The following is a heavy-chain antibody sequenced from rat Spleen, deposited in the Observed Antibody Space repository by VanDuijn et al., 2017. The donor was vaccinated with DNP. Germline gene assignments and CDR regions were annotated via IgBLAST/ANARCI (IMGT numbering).Heavy chain of an antibody. Sequence: EVQLVASGGGLVQPGRSLKLSCAASGFTFRDYYMAWVRQVPTKGLEWVAYISYDGGRNYNGDSVKGRFTISRDNAKSTLYLQMNSLRSEDMATYYCARHVLPLRVWDYWGQGVMVTVSS. CDR3: ARHVLPLRVWDY. J-gene: IGHJ2*01. D-gene: IGHD1-4*01. V-gene: IGHV5-22*01. CDR1: GFTFRDYY. CDR2: ISYDGGRN.